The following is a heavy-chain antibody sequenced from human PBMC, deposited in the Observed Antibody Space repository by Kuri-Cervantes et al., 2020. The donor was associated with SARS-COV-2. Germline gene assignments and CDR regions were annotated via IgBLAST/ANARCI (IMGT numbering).Heavy chain of an antibody. J-gene: IGHJ5*02. CDR2: MSGGGSSGTNT. Sequence: GESLKISCAASGFTLSSYAMSWVRQAPGKGLEWVSAMSGGGSSGTNTYYADSVKGRFTISRDHSKNTVYLQMNSLRAEDTAVYYCARVRREDCSGGSCYSDWFDPWGQGTLVTVSS. CDR3: ARVRREDCSGGSCYSDWFDP. CDR1: GFTLSSYA. V-gene: IGHV3-23*01. D-gene: IGHD2-15*01.